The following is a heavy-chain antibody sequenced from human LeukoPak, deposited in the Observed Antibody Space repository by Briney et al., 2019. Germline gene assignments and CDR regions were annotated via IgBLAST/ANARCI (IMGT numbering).Heavy chain of an antibody. J-gene: IGHJ4*02. D-gene: IGHD3-10*01. Sequence: ASVKVSCKASGYTFTSYYMHWVRQAPGQGLEWMGIINPSGGSTSYAQKFQGRVTMTRDMSTSTVYMELSSLRSEDTAAYYCARAASMVGGSFDYWGQGTLVTVSS. CDR3: ARAASMVGGSFDY. CDR1: GYTFTSYY. CDR2: INPSGGST. V-gene: IGHV1-46*01.